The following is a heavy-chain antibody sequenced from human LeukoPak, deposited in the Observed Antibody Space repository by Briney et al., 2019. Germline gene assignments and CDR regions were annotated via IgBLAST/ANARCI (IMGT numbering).Heavy chain of an antibody. D-gene: IGHD2-2*01. V-gene: IGHV3-49*04. J-gene: IGHJ6*03. CDR3: TRDPRVVASGDYYMDV. CDR2: IRSKAYGGTT. Sequence: PGGSLRLSCTASGFTFGDYAMSWVRQAPGKGLEWLGFIRSKAYGGTTEYAASVKGRFTISRDDSKSIAYLQMNSLKTEDTAVYYCTRDPRVVASGDYYMDVWGKGTTVTVSS. CDR1: GFTFGDYA.